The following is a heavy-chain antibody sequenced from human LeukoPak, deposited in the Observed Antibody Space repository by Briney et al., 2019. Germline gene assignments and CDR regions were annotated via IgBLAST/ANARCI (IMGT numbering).Heavy chain of an antibody. CDR3: AELGITMIGGV. J-gene: IGHJ6*04. CDR2: ISWNSGRI. D-gene: IGHD3-10*02. Sequence: GGSLRLSCAASGFTFDDYAMHWVRHAPGKGLEWVSGISWNSGRIDYAGSVKGRFTISRDNAKNSLYLQMNSLRAEDTAVYYCAELGITMIGGVWGKGTTVTISS. CDR1: GFTFDDYA. V-gene: IGHV3-9*01.